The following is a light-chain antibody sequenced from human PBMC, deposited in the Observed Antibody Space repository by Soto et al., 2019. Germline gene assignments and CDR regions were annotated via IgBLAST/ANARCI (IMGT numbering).Light chain of an antibody. V-gene: IGLV1-47*01. CDR1: SSNIGSNY. J-gene: IGLJ3*02. CDR2: RNN. Sequence: QSVLTQPPSASGTPGQRVTISCSGSSSNIGSNYVYWYQQVPGTAPKLLIYRNNQRPSGVPDRFSGSKSGTSASLAISGLRSEDEADYHCAACDDSLSGLWVFGGGTKLTVL. CDR3: AACDDSLSGLWV.